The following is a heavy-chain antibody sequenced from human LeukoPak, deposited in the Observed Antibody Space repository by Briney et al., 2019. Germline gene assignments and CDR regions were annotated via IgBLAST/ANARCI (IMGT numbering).Heavy chain of an antibody. CDR2: ISAYNGNT. CDR1: GYTFTSYG. Sequence: ASAKVSCKASGYTFTSYGISWVRQAPGQGLEWMGWISAYNGNTNYAQKLQGRVTMTTDTSTCTAYMELRSLRSDDTAVYYCARDEDIVVVPAAMGSPFDYWGQGTLVTVSS. CDR3: ARDEDIVVVPAAMGSPFDY. D-gene: IGHD2-2*01. V-gene: IGHV1-18*01. J-gene: IGHJ4*02.